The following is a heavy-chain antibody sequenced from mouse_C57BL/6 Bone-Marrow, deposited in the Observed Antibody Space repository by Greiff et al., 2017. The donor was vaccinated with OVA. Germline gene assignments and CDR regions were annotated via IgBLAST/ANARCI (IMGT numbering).Heavy chain of an antibody. CDR2: ISYDGSN. Sequence: VQLQESGPGLVKPSQSLSLTCSVTGYSITSGYYWNWIRQFPGNKLEWIGYISYDGSNNYNPSLKNRISITRDTSKNQFFLKLNAVTTEDTATYYCARDTTVVATYWYFDVWGTGTTVTVSS. J-gene: IGHJ1*03. D-gene: IGHD1-1*01. CDR1: GYSITSGYY. CDR3: ARDTTVVATYWYFDV. V-gene: IGHV3-6*01.